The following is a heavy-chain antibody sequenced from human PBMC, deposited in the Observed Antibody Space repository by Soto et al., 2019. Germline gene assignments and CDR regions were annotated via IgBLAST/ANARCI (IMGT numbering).Heavy chain of an antibody. CDR2: IRSKAYGGTT. CDR1: GFTFGDYA. Sequence: GGSLRLSCTASGFTFGDYAMSWFRQAPGKGLEWVGFIRSKAYGGTTEYAASVKGRFTISRDDSKSIAYLQMNSLKTEDTAVYYCTRAAQLLWFGELLGPYYFDYWGQGTLVTVSS. J-gene: IGHJ4*02. CDR3: TRAAQLLWFGELLGPYYFDY. D-gene: IGHD3-10*01. V-gene: IGHV3-49*03.